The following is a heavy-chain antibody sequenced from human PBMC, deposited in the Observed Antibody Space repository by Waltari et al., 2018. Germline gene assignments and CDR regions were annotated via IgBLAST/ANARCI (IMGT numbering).Heavy chain of an antibody. J-gene: IGHJ5*02. D-gene: IGHD4-17*01. V-gene: IGHV1-69*02. CDR3: ARASDDYGDYRGWFDP. CDR2: IIPILGIA. CDR1: GGTFSSYT. Sequence: QVQLVQSGAEVKKPGSSVKVSCKASGGTFSSYTISWVRQAPGQGLEWMGRIIPILGIANYAQKFQGRVTITADKSTSTVYMELSSLRSEDTAVYYCARASDDYGDYRGWFDPWGQGTLVTVSS.